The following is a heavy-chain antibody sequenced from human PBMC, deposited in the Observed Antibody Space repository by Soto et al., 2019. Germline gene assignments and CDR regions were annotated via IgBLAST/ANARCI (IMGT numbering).Heavy chain of an antibody. D-gene: IGHD3-22*01. CDR2: INVGNGNI. Sequence: AAVKVSCKASGYTFANYAMHWVRQAPGQRLEWMGWINVGNGNIKYSQKFKGRVTITRDTSATTAYMELSSLRSEDTAVYYCASSEQYYYDSSGYYYPSGYYYYGMDVWGQGTTVTVSS. CDR3: ASSEQYYYDSSGYYYPSGYYYYGMDV. J-gene: IGHJ6*02. CDR1: GYTFANYA. V-gene: IGHV1-3*01.